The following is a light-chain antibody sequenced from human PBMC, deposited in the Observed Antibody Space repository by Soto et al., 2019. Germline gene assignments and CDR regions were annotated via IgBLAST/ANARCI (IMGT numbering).Light chain of an antibody. CDR2: EVS. CDR1: SSDVGGYNY. J-gene: IGLJ2*01. Sequence: QSVLTQPASVSGSPGQSITISCTGTSSDVGGYNYVSWYQQHPGKAPKLMIYEVSNRPSGVSSRFSGSKSGDTASLIISGLRAEDEADYYCLSWTTRRALVFGGGTKLTVL. V-gene: IGLV2-14*01. CDR3: LSWTTRRALV.